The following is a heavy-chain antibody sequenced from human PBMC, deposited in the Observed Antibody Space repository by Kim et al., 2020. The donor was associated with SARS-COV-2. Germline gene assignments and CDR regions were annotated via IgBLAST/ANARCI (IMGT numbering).Heavy chain of an antibody. D-gene: IGHD5-18*01. CDR3: AKGGYSYTYGMDV. V-gene: IGHV3-23*01. J-gene: IGHJ6*02. CDR1: GFTFSSYA. Sequence: WGSLRLSCAASGFTFSSYAMSWVRQAPGKGLEWVSAISGSGGSTYYADSVKGRFTISRDNSKNTLYLQMNSLRAEDTAVYYCAKGGYSYTYGMDVWGQGTTVTVSS. CDR2: ISGSGGST.